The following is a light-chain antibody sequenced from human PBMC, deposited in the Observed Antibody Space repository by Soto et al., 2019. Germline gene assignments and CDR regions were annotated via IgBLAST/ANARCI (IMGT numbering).Light chain of an antibody. J-gene: IGLJ2*01. CDR2: DVS. Sequence: QSALTQPASVSGSPGQSITISCTGTSSDFGYYNYVSWYQQHPGKAPKLMIYDVSNRPSGVSNRFSGSKSGNTASLTISGLQAEDEADYYCNSYTSSSTPVFGGGTKLTVL. V-gene: IGLV2-14*03. CDR3: NSYTSSSTPV. CDR1: SSDFGYYNY.